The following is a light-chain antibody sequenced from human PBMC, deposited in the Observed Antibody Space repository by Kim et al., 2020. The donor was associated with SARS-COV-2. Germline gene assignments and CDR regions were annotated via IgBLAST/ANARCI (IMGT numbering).Light chain of an antibody. V-gene: IGLV3-1*01. Sequence: SYELTQPPSVSVSPGQTASITCYGDKLGDKYACWYQHKPGQSPVLVIYQNTNRPSGIPERFSGSNSGNTATLTISGTQAMDEADYYCQAWDSSTVVFGGGTQLTVL. CDR1: KLGDKY. J-gene: IGLJ2*01. CDR3: QAWDSSTVV. CDR2: QNT.